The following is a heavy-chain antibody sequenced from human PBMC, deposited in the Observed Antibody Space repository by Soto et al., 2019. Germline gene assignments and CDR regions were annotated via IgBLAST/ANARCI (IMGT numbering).Heavy chain of an antibody. D-gene: IGHD2-15*01. CDR2: FDPEDGET. CDR1: GYTLTELS. CDR3: AALKRILFLRYYYGMDV. V-gene: IGHV1-24*01. J-gene: IGHJ6*02. Sequence: GASVKVSCKVSGYTLTELSMHWVRQAPGKGLEWMGGFDPEDGETIYAQKFQGRVTMTDDTSTDTAYMELNSLSSVDTAVYYCAALKRILFLRYYYGMDVWGQGTTVTVSS.